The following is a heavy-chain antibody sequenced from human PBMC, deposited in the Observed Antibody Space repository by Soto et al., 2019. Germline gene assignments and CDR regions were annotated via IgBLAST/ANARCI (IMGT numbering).Heavy chain of an antibody. J-gene: IGHJ4*02. V-gene: IGHV1-2*04. Sequence: ASVKVSCKASGYTFTGPYIQWVRQAPGQGLEWMGWISPKTGETKYAQKFQGWVTISRDTSINTTYMEVNRLKSNDSAVYYCARTRIQLWTPDYWGQGTQVTVSS. D-gene: IGHD5-18*01. CDR2: ISPKTGET. CDR1: GYTFTGPY. CDR3: ARTRIQLWTPDY.